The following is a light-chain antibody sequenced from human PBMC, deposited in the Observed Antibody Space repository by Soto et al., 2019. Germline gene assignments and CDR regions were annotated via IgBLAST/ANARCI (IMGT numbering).Light chain of an antibody. CDR2: GAS. V-gene: IGKV3-15*01. J-gene: IGKJ2*03. CDR3: QQYYSWPYS. CDR1: QSVGSH. Sequence: EILMTQSPATLSVSLGERATLSCRASQSVGSHLAWYRQNPGQAPRLLIYGASTRATGIPARFSGSGSGTEFTLTISSLQSEDFAVYHCQQYYSWPYSFGQGTRLEI.